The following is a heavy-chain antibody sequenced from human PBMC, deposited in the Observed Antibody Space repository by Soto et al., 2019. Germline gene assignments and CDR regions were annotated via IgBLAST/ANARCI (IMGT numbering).Heavy chain of an antibody. CDR1: GFTFINYA. Sequence: EVQLLESGGGLVQPGGSLRLSCAASGFTFINYAMIWVRQAPGKGLEWVSTISGGGDGTYYADSVKGHCTISRDNSKNTLYLQMNSLRAEDTAIYYCAKNGLGSLETFCSNSDCHYAFDLWGQGTVVTVSS. CDR2: ISGGGDGT. D-gene: IGHD2-8*01. V-gene: IGHV3-23*01. CDR3: AKNGLGSLETFCSNSDCHYAFDL. J-gene: IGHJ3*01.